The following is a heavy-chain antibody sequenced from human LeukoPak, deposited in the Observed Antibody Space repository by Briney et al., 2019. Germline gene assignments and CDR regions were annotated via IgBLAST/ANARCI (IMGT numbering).Heavy chain of an antibody. CDR2: IKQDGSEK. J-gene: IGHJ3*02. Sequence: GGSLRLSCAASGFTFSSYWLSWVRQAPGKGLEWVANIKQDGSEKYYVDSVKGRFTISRDNAKNSLYLQMNSLRAEDTAVYYCAKEDSSGYDAFDIWGQGTMVTVSS. CDR3: AKEDSSGYDAFDI. CDR1: GFTFSSYW. D-gene: IGHD3-22*01. V-gene: IGHV3-7*04.